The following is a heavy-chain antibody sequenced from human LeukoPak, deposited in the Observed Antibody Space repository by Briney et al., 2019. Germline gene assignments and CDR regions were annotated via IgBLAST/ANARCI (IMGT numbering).Heavy chain of an antibody. CDR3: ARGGWVRAMAIDY. CDR2: IYSGGST. J-gene: IGHJ4*02. D-gene: IGHD5-18*01. V-gene: IGHV3-53*01. CDR1: GFTVSGNY. Sequence: GGSLRLSCAASGFTVSGNYMSWVRQAPGKGLEWVSVIYSGGSTYYADSVKGRFTISRDNSKNTLYLQMNSLRAEDTAVYYCARGGWVRAMAIDYWGQGTLVTVSS.